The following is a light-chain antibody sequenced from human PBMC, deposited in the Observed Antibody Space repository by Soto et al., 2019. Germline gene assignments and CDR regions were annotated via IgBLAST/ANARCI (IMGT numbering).Light chain of an antibody. V-gene: IGKV3-20*01. CDR1: QSVSSSY. J-gene: IGKJ2*01. Sequence: EIVLTQSPGTLSLSPGERATLSCRASQSVSSSYLAWYQQKTGQAPRLLIYDASSRATGIPDRFSGSGSGTAFTLTISRLEPEDFAVYYCQQYGSSLYTFGQGTKLEIK. CDR2: DAS. CDR3: QQYGSSLYT.